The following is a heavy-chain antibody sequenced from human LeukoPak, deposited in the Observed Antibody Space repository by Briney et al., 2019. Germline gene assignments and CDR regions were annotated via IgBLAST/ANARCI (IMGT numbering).Heavy chain of an antibody. CDR3: TTDGSSFGHYYYDSSGPDDAFDI. Sequence: GGSLRLSCAASGFTFSNAWMSWVRQAPGKGLEWVGRIKSKTDGGTTDYAAPVKGRFTISRDDSKNTLYLQMNSLKTEDTAVYYCTTDGSSFGHYYYDSSGPDDAFDIWGQGTMVTVSS. CDR2: IKSKTDGGTT. CDR1: GFTFSNAW. V-gene: IGHV3-15*01. D-gene: IGHD3-22*01. J-gene: IGHJ3*02.